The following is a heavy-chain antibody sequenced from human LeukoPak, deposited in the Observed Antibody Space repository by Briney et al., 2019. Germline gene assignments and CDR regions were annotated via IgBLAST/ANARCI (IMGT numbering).Heavy chain of an antibody. Sequence: KPSETLSLTCTVSGGSISSYYWSWIRQPPGKGLEWIGYIYYSGSTNYNPSLKSRVTISVDTSKNQFSLKLSSVTAADTAVYYCASLEYDFWSGYPKSEAFDIWGQGTMVTVSS. CDR3: ASLEYDFWSGYPKSEAFDI. J-gene: IGHJ3*02. V-gene: IGHV4-59*01. CDR1: GGSISSYY. D-gene: IGHD3-3*01. CDR2: IYYSGST.